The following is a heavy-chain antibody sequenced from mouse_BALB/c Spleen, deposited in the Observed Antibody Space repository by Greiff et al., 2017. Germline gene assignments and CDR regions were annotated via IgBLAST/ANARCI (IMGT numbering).Heavy chain of an antibody. CDR3: ARLITTRGFDY. CDR1: GYSITSDYA. Sequence: EVQLQESGPGLVKPSQSLSLTCTVTGYSITSDYAWNWIRQFPGNKLEWMGYISYSGSTSYNPSLKSRISITRDTSKNQFFLLLNSVTTEDTATYYCARLITTRGFDYWGQGTTLTVSS. CDR2: ISYSGST. J-gene: IGHJ2*01. V-gene: IGHV3-2*02. D-gene: IGHD2-4*01.